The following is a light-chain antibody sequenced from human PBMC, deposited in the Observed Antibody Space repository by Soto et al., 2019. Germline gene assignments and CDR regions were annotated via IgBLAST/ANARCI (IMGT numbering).Light chain of an antibody. J-gene: IGLJ3*02. V-gene: IGLV7-43*01. Sequence: QAVVTQEPSLTVSPGGTVTLTCASSTGAVTSGFYPNWFQQKPGQPPRPLIYSTSNKHSWTPARFSGSLLGDKAAVTLSAVQPDDEADYYCLLYFGGAQVFGGGTKLTVL. CDR1: TGAVTSGFY. CDR3: LLYFGGAQV. CDR2: STS.